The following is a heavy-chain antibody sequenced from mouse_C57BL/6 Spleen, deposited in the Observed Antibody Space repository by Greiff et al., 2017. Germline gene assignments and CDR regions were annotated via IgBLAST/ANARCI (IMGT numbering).Heavy chain of an antibody. D-gene: IGHD2-3*01. CDR2: IYPGDGDT. V-gene: IGHV1-82*01. J-gene: IGHJ4*01. CDR3: ARSDGGYYYAMDY. CDR1: GYAFSSSW. Sequence: VQVVESGPELVKPGASVKISCKASGYAFSSSWMNWVKQRPGKGLEWIGRIYPGDGDTNYNGKFKGKATLTADKSSSTAYMQLSSLTSEDSAVYFCARSDGGYYYAMDYWGQGTSVTVSS.